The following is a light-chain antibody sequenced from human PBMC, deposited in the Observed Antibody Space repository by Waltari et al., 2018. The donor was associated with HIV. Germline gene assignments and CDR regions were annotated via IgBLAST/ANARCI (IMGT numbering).Light chain of an antibody. Sequence: QSALTQPASVSGSPGQSITISCTGDTSDIGIYDLVSWYQKYPDKAPRLIMYGVNTRPSGISNRFSGSNSGNTASLTISALQGDDEADYYCSSYTDSDSLLFGGGTKLTVL. CDR1: TSDIGIYDL. CDR2: GVN. J-gene: IGLJ2*01. CDR3: SSYTDSDSLL. V-gene: IGLV2-14*01.